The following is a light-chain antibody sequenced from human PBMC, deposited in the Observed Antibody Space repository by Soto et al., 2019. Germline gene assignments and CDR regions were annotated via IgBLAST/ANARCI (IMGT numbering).Light chain of an antibody. Sequence: DIQMTQSPSSLSASAGDRVTITCRASQDISSYLTWYQQKPGKAPKLLIYAASNLQPGVPSRFSGSGSGTEFTFNITSLQPEDFATYYCQQYDSLPITFGQGTRLEIK. CDR3: QQYDSLPIT. J-gene: IGKJ5*01. CDR2: AAS. V-gene: IGKV1-33*01. CDR1: QDISSY.